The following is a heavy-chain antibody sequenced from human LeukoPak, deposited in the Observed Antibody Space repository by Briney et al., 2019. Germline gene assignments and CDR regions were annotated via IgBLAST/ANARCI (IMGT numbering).Heavy chain of an antibody. V-gene: IGHV4-31*03. CDR2: IYYSGST. CDR1: GGSISSGGYY. CDR3: ARDHYSSGYYYST. Sequence: SETLSLTCTVSGGSISSGGYYWSWIRQHRGKGLEWIGYIYYSGSTYYNPSLKSRVTISVDTSKNQFSLKLSSVTAADTAVYYCARDHYSSGYYYSTWGQGTLVTVSS. D-gene: IGHD3-22*01. J-gene: IGHJ5*02.